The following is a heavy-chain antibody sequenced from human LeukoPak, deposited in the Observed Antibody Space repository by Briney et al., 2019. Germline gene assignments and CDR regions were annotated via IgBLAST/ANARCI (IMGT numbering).Heavy chain of an antibody. J-gene: IGHJ6*03. V-gene: IGHV3-30*01. CDR3: ARGTNYYYMDV. CDR2: ISYDGSYE. CDR1: GFSFSRYV. Sequence: GGSLRLSCAASGFSFSRYVMHWVRQAPGKGLEWVAVISYDGSYEQYADSVKGRFTISRDNSKNTVYLQMNSLRGEDTAVYYCARGTNYYYMDVWAKGPRSPSP.